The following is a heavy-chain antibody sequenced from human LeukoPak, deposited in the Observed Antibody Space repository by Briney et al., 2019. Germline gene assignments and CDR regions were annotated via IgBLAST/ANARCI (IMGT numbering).Heavy chain of an antibody. J-gene: IGHJ4*02. D-gene: IGHD3-9*01. CDR3: ADGRTIFWD. Sequence: ETLSLTCAVYGGSFSGYYWSWIRQPPGKGLEWVANINQDGSERYYVDSVKGRFTISRDNAKNSLYLQMNSLRAEDTAVYYCADGRTIFWDWGQGTLVTVSS. V-gene: IGHV3-7*01. CDR2: INQDGSER. CDR1: GGSFSGYY.